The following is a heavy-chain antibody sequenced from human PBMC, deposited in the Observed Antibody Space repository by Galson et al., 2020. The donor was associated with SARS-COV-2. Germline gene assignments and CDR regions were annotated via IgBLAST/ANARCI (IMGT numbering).Heavy chain of an antibody. CDR1: GDSISSGGFY. Sequence: SETLSLTCTVSGDSISSGGFYWSWIRQHPGKGLEWIGYIFHNGNSYSNPSLKSRVSISIDTSKNHFSLNLTSVTAADTAVYYCARAWAVDMRYFDIWGRGTLVSVSS. J-gene: IGHJ2*01. CDR3: ARAWAVDMRYFDI. D-gene: IGHD1-26*01. V-gene: IGHV4-31*03. CDR2: IFHNGNS.